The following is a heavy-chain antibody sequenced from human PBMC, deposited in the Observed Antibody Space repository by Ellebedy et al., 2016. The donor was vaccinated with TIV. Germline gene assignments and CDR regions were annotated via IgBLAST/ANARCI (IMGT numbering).Heavy chain of an antibody. CDR3: ARGLTGDYGAFDL. J-gene: IGHJ3*01. V-gene: IGHV3-7*03. CDR1: EFTFSSRW. CDR2: IELYGSGK. Sequence: PGGSLRLSCAASEFTFSSRWMSWVRQAPGTGLEWVANIELYGSGKYYVDSVKGRFTISRDDANNLLYLQLNTLRAEDTALYYCARGLTGDYGAFDLWGQGTMVTVSS. D-gene: IGHD4-17*01.